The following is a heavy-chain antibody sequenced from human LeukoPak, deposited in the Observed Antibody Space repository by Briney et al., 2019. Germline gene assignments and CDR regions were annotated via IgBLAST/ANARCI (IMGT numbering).Heavy chain of an antibody. CDR3: ARARVTTSSRYFDL. CDR2: IYHSGST. J-gene: IGHJ2*01. CDR1: GGSISSGGYS. V-gene: IGHV4-30-2*01. Sequence: SQTLSLTWAVSGGSISSGGYSWSWIRQPPGKGLEWIGYIYHSGSTYYNPSLKSRVTISVDRSKNQFSLKLSSVTAADTAVYYCARARVTTSSRYFDLWGRGTLVTVSS. D-gene: IGHD4-17*01.